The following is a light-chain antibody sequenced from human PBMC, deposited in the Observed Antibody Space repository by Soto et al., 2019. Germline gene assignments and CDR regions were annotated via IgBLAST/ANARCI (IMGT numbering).Light chain of an antibody. Sequence: DIQMTQSPSTLSASVGDRVTITCRASQSISSWLAWYQQKPGKAPNLLIYDASSLESGVPSRFSGSGSGTEFTLTISSLQPDYFATYYCQQYNNFYTLGQGTKLEIK. CDR2: DAS. CDR1: QSISSW. V-gene: IGKV1-5*01. J-gene: IGKJ2*01. CDR3: QQYNNFYT.